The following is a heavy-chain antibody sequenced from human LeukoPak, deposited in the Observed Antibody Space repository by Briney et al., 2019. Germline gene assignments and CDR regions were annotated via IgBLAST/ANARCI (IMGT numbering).Heavy chain of an antibody. Sequence: TGGSLRLSCAASGFTFSSYGMHWVRQAPGKGLEWVAFIRYDGSNKYYADSVKGRFTISRDNSKNTLYLQMNSLRAEDTAVYYCAKFNRRDGYNSDYCGQGTLVTVSS. CDR3: AKFNRRDGYNSDY. V-gene: IGHV3-30*02. D-gene: IGHD5-24*01. CDR1: GFTFSSYG. J-gene: IGHJ4*02. CDR2: IRYDGSNK.